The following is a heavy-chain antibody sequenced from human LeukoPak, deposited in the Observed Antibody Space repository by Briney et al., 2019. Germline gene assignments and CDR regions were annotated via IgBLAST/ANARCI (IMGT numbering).Heavy chain of an antibody. CDR3: AKGARWELPLDY. J-gene: IGHJ4*02. V-gene: IGHV3-23*01. CDR1: GFTFSSYA. CDR2: ISGSGGRT. D-gene: IGHD1-26*01. Sequence: GGSLRLSCAASGFTFSSYAMSWVRQAPGKGLEWVSAISGSGGRTYYADSVKGRFTIFRDNSMDTLYLQMNSLRADDTAVYYCAKGARWELPLDYWGQGTLVTVSS.